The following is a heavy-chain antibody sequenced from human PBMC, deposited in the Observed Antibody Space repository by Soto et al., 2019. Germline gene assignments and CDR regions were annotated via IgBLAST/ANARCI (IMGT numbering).Heavy chain of an antibody. CDR2: IYSSGAT. J-gene: IGHJ6*02. CDR1: GFTVTSNY. D-gene: IGHD5-18*01. Sequence: GGSLRLSCAASGFTVTSNYMNWVRQPPGKGLEWVSIIYSSGATYYADSVKGRFTISRDKSKNTLYLQMRNLRAEDTAIYYCARVDTYAYSYDMDAWGQENTLTVSS. V-gene: IGHV3-53*01. CDR3: ARVDTYAYSYDMDA.